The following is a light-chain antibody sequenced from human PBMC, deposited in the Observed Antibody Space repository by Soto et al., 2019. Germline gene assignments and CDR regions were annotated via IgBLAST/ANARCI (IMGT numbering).Light chain of an antibody. CDR3: SSYTSSSTLVV. J-gene: IGLJ2*01. Sequence: QSALTQPASVSGSPGQSITISCTGTSSDVGGYNYVSWYKQHPGKAPKLMIYDVSNRPSGVSNRFSGSKSGNTASLTISGLQAEDEADYYCSSYTSSSTLVVFGGGNKADRP. CDR1: SSDVGGYNY. V-gene: IGLV2-14*01. CDR2: DVS.